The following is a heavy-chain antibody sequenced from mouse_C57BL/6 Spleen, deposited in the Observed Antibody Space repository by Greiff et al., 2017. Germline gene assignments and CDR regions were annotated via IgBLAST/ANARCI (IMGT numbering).Heavy chain of an antibody. D-gene: IGHD1-1*01. CDR3: ARHENSTGRAMDY. Sequence: EVMLVESGGDLVKPGGSLKLSCAASGFTFSSYGMSWVRQTPDKRLEWVATISSGGSYTYYPDSVKGRFTISRDNATNTLYLQMSSLKSEDTAMYYCARHENSTGRAMDYWGQGTSVTVSS. V-gene: IGHV5-6*01. J-gene: IGHJ4*01. CDR2: ISSGGSYT. CDR1: GFTFSSYG.